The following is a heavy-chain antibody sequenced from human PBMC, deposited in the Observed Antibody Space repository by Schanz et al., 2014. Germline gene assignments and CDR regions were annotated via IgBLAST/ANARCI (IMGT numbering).Heavy chain of an antibody. Sequence: VYLVESGGDLVKPGGSLRLSCAASGFIFSSYAMTWVRQAPGKGLDWVSAISGSGGSTYDADSVKGRVTISRDNSRNTLFLQMRNLRADDTALYYCAKGKSEVRGIILDYWGQGTMVVVSS. V-gene: IGHV3-23*04. CDR1: GFIFSSYA. J-gene: IGHJ4*02. CDR3: AKGKSEVRGIILDY. CDR2: ISGSGGST. D-gene: IGHD3-10*01.